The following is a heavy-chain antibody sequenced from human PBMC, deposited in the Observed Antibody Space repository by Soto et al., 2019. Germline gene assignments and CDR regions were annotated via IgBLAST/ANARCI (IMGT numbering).Heavy chain of an antibody. Sequence: GSLRLSCAASGFTFSSYSMNWVRQAPGKGLEWVSSISSSSSYIYYADSVKGRFTISRDNAKNSLYLEMNSLRAEDTAVYYCARESEDLTSNFDYWGQGTLVTVSS. J-gene: IGHJ4*02. CDR1: GFTFSSYS. CDR3: ARESEDLTSNFDY. CDR2: ISSSSSYI. V-gene: IGHV3-21*01.